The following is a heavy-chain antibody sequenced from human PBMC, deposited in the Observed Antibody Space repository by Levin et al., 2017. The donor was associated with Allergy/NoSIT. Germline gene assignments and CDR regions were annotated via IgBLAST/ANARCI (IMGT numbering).Heavy chain of an antibody. Sequence: GESLKISCAASGFTFSSFAMHWVRQAPGKGLEWVAVISYDGNIKYYADSVKGRFTISRDNSKNMLYVQMNSLTAEDTAVYYCARDPGPDYFDYWGQGTLVTVSS. CDR2: ISYDGNIK. V-gene: IGHV3-30-3*01. D-gene: IGHD1-14*01. CDR1: GFTFSSFA. CDR3: ARDPGPDYFDY. J-gene: IGHJ4*02.